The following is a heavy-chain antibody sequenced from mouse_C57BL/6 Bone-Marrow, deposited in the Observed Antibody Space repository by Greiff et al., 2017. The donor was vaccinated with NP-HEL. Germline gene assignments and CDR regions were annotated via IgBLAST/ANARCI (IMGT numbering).Heavy chain of an antibody. CDR3: ARGGEGGYFDY. CDR1: GYAFTNYL. CDR2: INPGSGGT. J-gene: IGHJ2*01. Sequence: VQLQQSGAELVRPGTSVKVSCKASGYAFTNYLIEWVKQRPGQGLEWIGVINPGSGGTNYNEKFKGKATLTADKSSSTAYMQLSSLTSEDSAVYFCARGGEGGYFDYWGQGTTLTVSS. V-gene: IGHV1-54*01.